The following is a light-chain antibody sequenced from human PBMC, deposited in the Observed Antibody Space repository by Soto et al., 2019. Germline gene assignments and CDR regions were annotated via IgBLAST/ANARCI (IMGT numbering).Light chain of an antibody. CDR2: GTF. V-gene: IGKV3-20*01. Sequence: EIVLTQSPGTLSLSPGERATLFCRASQSVSSSYLAWYQQKPGQAPRLLIYGTFSRATGFPDRFSGSGSGTEFTLTISRLEPEDFAVYHCQQYGSSRWTCGQGTKVDIK. CDR1: QSVSSSY. CDR3: QQYGSSRWT. J-gene: IGKJ1*01.